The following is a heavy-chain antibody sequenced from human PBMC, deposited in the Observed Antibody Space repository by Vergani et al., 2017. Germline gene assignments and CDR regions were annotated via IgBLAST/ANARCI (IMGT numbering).Heavy chain of an antibody. V-gene: IGHV1-69*04. CDR1: GYTFTSYG. Sequence: QVQLVQSGAEVKKPGASVKVSCTASGYTFTSYGISWVRQAPGQGLEWMGRIIPILGIANYAQKFQGRVTITADKSTSTAYMELSSLRSEDTAVYYCASQDRGYDSANWFDPWGQGTLVTVSS. CDR3: ASQDRGYDSANWFDP. CDR2: IIPILGIA. J-gene: IGHJ5*02. D-gene: IGHD5-12*01.